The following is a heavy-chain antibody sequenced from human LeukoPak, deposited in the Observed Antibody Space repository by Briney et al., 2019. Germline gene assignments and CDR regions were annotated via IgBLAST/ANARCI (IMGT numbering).Heavy chain of an antibody. CDR3: ARLAAAGRSDY. D-gene: IGHD6-13*01. CDR1: GGSFSGYY. J-gene: IGHJ4*02. CDR2: INHSGST. Sequence: SETLSLTCAVYGGSFSGYYWSWIRQPPGKGLEWIGEINHSGSTNYNPSLKSRVIISVDTSKNQFSLKLSSVTAADTAVYYCARLAAAGRSDYWGQGTLVTVSS. V-gene: IGHV4-34*01.